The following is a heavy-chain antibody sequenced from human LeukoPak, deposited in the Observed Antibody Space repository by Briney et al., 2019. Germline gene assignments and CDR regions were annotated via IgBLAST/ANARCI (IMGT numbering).Heavy chain of an antibody. D-gene: IGHD2-15*01. CDR3: AKDQGDCSGGSCYYFVY. Sequence: PGGSLRLSCAASGFTFDDYAMHWVRQAPGKGLEWVSLISWDGGSTYYADSVKGRFTISRDNSKNSLYLQMNSLRAEDTALYYCAKDQGDCSGGSCYYFVYWGQGTLVTVSS. CDR2: ISWDGGST. CDR1: GFTFDDYA. J-gene: IGHJ4*02. V-gene: IGHV3-43D*03.